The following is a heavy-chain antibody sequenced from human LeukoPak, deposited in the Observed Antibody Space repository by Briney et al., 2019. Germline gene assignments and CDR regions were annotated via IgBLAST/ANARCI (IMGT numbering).Heavy chain of an antibody. CDR2: ISDGGDST. CDR1: GFTFSTYA. J-gene: IGHJ4*02. CDR3: ARDRGGSYSAIDY. Sequence: GGSLRLSCAASGFTFSTYAMSWVRQAPGMRLEWVSSISDGGDSTHYADSVEGRFTISRDNAKNSLYLQMNSLRAEDTAVYYCARDRGGSYSAIDYWGQGTLVTVSS. D-gene: IGHD1-26*01. V-gene: IGHV3-23*01.